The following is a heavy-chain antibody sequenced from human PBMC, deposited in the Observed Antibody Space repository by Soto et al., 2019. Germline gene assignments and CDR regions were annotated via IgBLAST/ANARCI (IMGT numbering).Heavy chain of an antibody. CDR2: IKQDGSEK. CDR3: ARARYCSGGSCYVTRAFDI. V-gene: IGHV3-7*01. J-gene: IGHJ3*02. Sequence: GGSLRLSCAASGFTFSSYWMSWVRQAPGKGLEWVANIKQDGSEKYYVDSVKGRFTISRDNAKNSLYLQMNSLRAEDTAVYYCARARYCSGGSCYVTRAFDIWGQGTMVTVSS. CDR1: GFTFSSYW. D-gene: IGHD2-15*01.